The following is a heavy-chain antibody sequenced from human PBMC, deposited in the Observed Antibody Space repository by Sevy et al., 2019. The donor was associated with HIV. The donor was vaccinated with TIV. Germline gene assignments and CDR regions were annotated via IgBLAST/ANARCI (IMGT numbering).Heavy chain of an antibody. CDR3: ARDHVKDGDLGDYYYYAFDV. CDR2: ISGSDSTI. J-gene: IGHJ6*02. D-gene: IGHD4-17*01. V-gene: IGHV3-11*01. Sequence: GGSLRLSCAASGFTFSDYYMSWIRQAPGKGLEWISYISGSDSTIYYADSVKGRFTISRDNARNSLYLQMNSLRAEDTAVYYRARDHVKDGDLGDYYYYAFDVWGQGTTVTVSS. CDR1: GFTFSDYY.